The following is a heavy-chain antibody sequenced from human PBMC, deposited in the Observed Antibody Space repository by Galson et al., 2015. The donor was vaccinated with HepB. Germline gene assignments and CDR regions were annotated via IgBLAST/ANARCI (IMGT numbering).Heavy chain of an antibody. D-gene: IGHD3-10*01. J-gene: IGHJ4*02. Sequence: SLRLSCAASGFRFSTYGLHWVRQAPGLGLEWVAFIDYAGSQKYYADSVRGRFPISRDHSKNSLYLQVDNLRPEDKAVYYCAKDPYYYGSGSYSFDFWGQGTLVTVSS. V-gene: IGHV3-30*02. CDR3: AKDPYYYGSGSYSFDF. CDR2: IDYAGSQK. CDR1: GFRFSTYG.